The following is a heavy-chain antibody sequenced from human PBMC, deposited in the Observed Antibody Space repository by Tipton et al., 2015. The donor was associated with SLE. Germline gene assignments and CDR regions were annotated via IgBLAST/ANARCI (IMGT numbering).Heavy chain of an antibody. CDR2: INHSGST. V-gene: IGHV4-34*01. CDR1: GGSFSGYY. D-gene: IGHD3-22*01. J-gene: IGHJ4*02. Sequence: TLSLTCAVYGGSFSGYYWSWIRQPPGKGLEWTGEINHSGSTNYNPSLKSRVTISIDTSKNQFSLKLSSVTAADTAVYYCARDRDSRGSFDYWGQGTLVTVSS. CDR3: ARDRDSRGSFDY.